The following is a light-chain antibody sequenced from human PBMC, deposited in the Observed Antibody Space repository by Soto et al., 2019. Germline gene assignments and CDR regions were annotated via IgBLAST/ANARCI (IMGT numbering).Light chain of an antibody. V-gene: IGLV2-14*01. CDR2: DVS. CDR1: SSDVGGYNY. J-gene: IGLJ1*01. Sequence: QSALTQPASVSGSPGQSITISCTGTSSDVGGYNYVSWYQQHPGKAPKLMIYDVSNRPSGVSNRFSGSKSGNTASLTISGLQNEGEDDYYCSSYTSSSTYVFGTGTKVTVL. CDR3: SSYTSSSTYV.